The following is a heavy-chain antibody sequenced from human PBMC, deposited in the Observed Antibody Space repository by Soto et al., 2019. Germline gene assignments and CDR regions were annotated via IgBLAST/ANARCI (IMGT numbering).Heavy chain of an antibody. V-gene: IGHV3-30-3*01. D-gene: IGHD1-26*01. CDR3: ARSPVGATYYFDY. CDR1: GFTFSSYA. CDR2: ISYDGSNK. J-gene: IGHJ4*02. Sequence: QVQLMESGGGVVQPGRSLRLSCAASGFTFSSYAMHWVRQAPGKGLEWVAVISYDGSNKYYADSVKGRFTISRDNSKNTLYLQMNSLRAEDTAVYYCARSPVGATYYFDYWGQGTLVTVSS.